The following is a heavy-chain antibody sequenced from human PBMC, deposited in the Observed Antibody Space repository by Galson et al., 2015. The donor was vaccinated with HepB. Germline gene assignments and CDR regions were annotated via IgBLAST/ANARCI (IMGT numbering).Heavy chain of an antibody. V-gene: IGHV3-11*03. Sequence: SLRLSCAASGFTFGNYYMTWNRQAPGKGLEWLSYISSPSAYTYYADSVKGRFTISRDNAKKSLYLQMNSLRAGDTAVYYCARPGGYCSGGSCSLPFDHWGQGTLVTVSS. J-gene: IGHJ5*02. D-gene: IGHD2-15*01. CDR1: GFTFGNYY. CDR2: ISSPSAYT. CDR3: ARPGGYCSGGSCSLPFDH.